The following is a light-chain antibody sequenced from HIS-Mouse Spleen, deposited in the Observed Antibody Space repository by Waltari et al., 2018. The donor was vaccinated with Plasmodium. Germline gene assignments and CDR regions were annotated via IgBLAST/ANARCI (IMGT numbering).Light chain of an antibody. CDR1: SSDVGAYHY. CDR3: SSYTSSSTLRV. CDR2: EVS. J-gene: IGLJ3*02. V-gene: IGLV2-14*01. Sequence: QSALTQPASVPGPPGQSIPIPCTGTSSDVGAYHYASWYQKHPGKAHKLMIYEVSNRPSGVSNRFSGSKSGNTASLTISGLQAEDEADYYCSSYTSSSTLRVFGGGTKLTVL.